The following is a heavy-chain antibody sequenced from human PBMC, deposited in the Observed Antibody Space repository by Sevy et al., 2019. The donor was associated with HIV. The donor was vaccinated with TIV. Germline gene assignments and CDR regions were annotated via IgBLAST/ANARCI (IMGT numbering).Heavy chain of an antibody. J-gene: IGHJ4*02. CDR2: MNPNSSNT. Sequence: ASVKVSCKASGYTFTSYDINWVRQATGQGLEWMGWMNPNSSNTGYAQKFQGRVTMTRNTSISTAYMELSSLRSEDTAVYYCARLADFWSGYCFDYWGQGTLVTVSS. CDR3: ARLADFWSGYCFDY. CDR1: GYTFTSYD. D-gene: IGHD3-3*01. V-gene: IGHV1-8*01.